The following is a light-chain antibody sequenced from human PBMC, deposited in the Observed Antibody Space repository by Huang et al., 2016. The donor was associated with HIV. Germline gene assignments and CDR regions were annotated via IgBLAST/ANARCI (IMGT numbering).Light chain of an antibody. Sequence: EIQMTQSPGTLSVSPGERVTLYCRASQSVGSSLAWFQHNPGQAPRLVIYGASTRATDIPVRFSGSGSGTEFTLSINSLQSEDYAVYYCQQYSNMNTFGQGTRLEIK. CDR2: GAS. V-gene: IGKV3-15*01. J-gene: IGKJ2*01. CDR1: QSVGSS. CDR3: QQYSNMNT.